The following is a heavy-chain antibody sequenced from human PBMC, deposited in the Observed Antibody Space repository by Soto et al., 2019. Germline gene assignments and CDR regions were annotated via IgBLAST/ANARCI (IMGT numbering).Heavy chain of an antibody. CDR2: ISRSGTT. CDR1: GGSISSSNW. CDR3: ARDSASSGVFT. Sequence: QVQLQESDPGLVKPSGTLSLTCAVSGGSISSSNWWTWVRQPPGKGLEWIGEISRSGTTNYKPSLKSRVTISLDKSKNQFSLKLGSVTAADTAMYYCARDSASSGVFTWGQGTMVTVSS. V-gene: IGHV4-4*02. D-gene: IGHD6-19*01. J-gene: IGHJ3*01.